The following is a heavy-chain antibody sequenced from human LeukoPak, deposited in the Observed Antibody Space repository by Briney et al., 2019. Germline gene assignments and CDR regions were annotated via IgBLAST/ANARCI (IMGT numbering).Heavy chain of an antibody. Sequence: ASVKVSCKASGNTFTSYAITWVRQAPGQGLEWMGWISAYNGNTNYAQKLQGRVTMTTDTSTSTAYMELRSLRSDDTAVYYCARDPLGYEGGAFDIWGQGTMVTVSS. V-gene: IGHV1-18*01. J-gene: IGHJ3*02. CDR3: ARDPLGYEGGAFDI. CDR1: GNTFTSYA. D-gene: IGHD2-8*01. CDR2: ISAYNGNT.